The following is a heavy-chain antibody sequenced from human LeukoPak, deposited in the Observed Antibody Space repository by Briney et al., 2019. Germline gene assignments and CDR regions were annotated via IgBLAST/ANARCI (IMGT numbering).Heavy chain of an antibody. Sequence: ASVKVSCKASGYTTTNNYMHWVRQAPGQGLEWMGVINPSGTGTSYAQKFQGRITMSRDTSTSTVYMELSSLRSEDTAVYYYAREESRGDYYYMDVWGKGTTVTVSS. CDR1: GYTTTNNY. CDR2: INPSGTGT. D-gene: IGHD2/OR15-2a*01. J-gene: IGHJ6*03. V-gene: IGHV1-46*01. CDR3: AREESRGDYYYMDV.